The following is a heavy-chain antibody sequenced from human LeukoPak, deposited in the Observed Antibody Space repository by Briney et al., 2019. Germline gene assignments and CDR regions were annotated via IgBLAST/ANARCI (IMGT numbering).Heavy chain of an antibody. V-gene: IGHV3-9*01. CDR1: GFTFYDSA. CDR3: VKDGGSYGSGSNSFSH. Sequence: GRSLRLSCAASGFTFYDSAMHWLRQTPEKGLEWVSGISWNSDNIAYVDSVKGRFTISRDNRKNSLYLQMDSLSPEDTAVYYCVKDGGSYGSGSNSFSHWGQGTLVIVS. J-gene: IGHJ4*02. CDR2: ISWNSDNI. D-gene: IGHD3-10*01.